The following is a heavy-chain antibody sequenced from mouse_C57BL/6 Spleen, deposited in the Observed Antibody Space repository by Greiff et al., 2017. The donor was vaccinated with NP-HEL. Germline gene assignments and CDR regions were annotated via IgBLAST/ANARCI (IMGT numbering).Heavy chain of an antibody. V-gene: IGHV7-3*01. CDR1: GFTFTDYY. J-gene: IGHJ2*01. CDR2: LRHKANGSPT. Sequence: EVKLMESGGGLVQPGGSLSLSCAASGFTFTDYYMSWVRQPPGKALAWLVFLRHKANGSPTEYSASVKGRFTISRDNSQSILYLQMNALRAEDSATYYCARYEGNSFDYWGQGTTLTVSS. CDR3: ARYEGNSFDY.